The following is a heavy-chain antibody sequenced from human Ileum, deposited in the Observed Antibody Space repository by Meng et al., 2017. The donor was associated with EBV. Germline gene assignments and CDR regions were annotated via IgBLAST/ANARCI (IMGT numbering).Heavy chain of an antibody. Sequence: QVQLQESGPRLVKPSETLSLTCTVSGASMTNNYWSWIRQSPGKTLEWIGFVYSGTTSYNPSLKSRVSLSEDTSKGQFSLRLTSVTAADTAVYYCARGGQWEPLDSWGQGILVTVSS. CDR3: ARGGQWEPLDS. D-gene: IGHD1-26*01. V-gene: IGHV4-59*01. CDR1: GASMTNNY. J-gene: IGHJ4*02. CDR2: VYSGTT.